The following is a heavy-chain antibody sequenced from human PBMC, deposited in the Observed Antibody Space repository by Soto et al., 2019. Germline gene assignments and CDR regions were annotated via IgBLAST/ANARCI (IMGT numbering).Heavy chain of an antibody. D-gene: IGHD3-9*01. CDR3: AKDVHYDIVTGIEYFHH. CDR1: GFTFSSYA. Sequence: EVQLLESGGGLVQPGGSLRLSCAASGFTFSSYAMSWVRRAPGKGLEWVSDISGSARSTKYADSVKGRFTISRDNSKNTLFLQMSSLRAEDTAVYYCAKDVHYDIVTGIEYFHHWAQGTLVTVSS. V-gene: IGHV3-23*01. CDR2: ISGSARST. J-gene: IGHJ1*01.